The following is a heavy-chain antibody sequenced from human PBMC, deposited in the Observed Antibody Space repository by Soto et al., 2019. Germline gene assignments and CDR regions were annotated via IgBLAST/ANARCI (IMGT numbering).Heavy chain of an antibody. CDR3: ARGVSMIVFVSPLGYGMDV. CDR1: GGTFSSYA. Sequence: QVQLVQSGAEVKKPGSSVKVSCKASGGTFSSYAISWVRQAPGQGLEWMGGIIPIFGTANYAQKFQGRVTIRADESTNTAYMKLSSVRSEETAVYYCARGVSMIVFVSPLGYGMDVWGQGTTVTVSS. J-gene: IGHJ6*02. CDR2: IIPIFGTA. D-gene: IGHD3-22*01. V-gene: IGHV1-69*12.